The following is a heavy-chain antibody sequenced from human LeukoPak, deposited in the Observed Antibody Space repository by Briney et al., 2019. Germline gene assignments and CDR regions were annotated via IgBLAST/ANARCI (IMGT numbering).Heavy chain of an antibody. D-gene: IGHD6-13*01. CDR1: GFTFSSSA. V-gene: IGHV3-73*01. J-gene: IGHJ6*02. CDR3: TRIAADRRKIDGMDV. Sequence: GGSLRLSCAASGFTFSSSAMHWVRQASGKGLEWVGRIRSKANSYATAYAASVKGRFTISRDDSKNTAYLQMNSLKTEDTAVYYCTRIAADRRKIDGMDVWGQGTTVTVSS. CDR2: IRSKANSYAT.